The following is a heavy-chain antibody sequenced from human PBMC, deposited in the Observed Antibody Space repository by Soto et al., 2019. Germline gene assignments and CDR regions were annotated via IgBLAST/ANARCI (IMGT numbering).Heavy chain of an antibody. CDR2: INAHSGGT. J-gene: IGHJ5*02. Sequence: GASVKVSCKASGFSFTGYYIHWLRQAPGQGLECMGWINAHSGGTEYAQKFQGRVTLTRDTSIATAYLTLTSLTSDDTALYYCAKDLTRQLAYWLDPWGQGTQVTVSS. D-gene: IGHD6-6*01. V-gene: IGHV1-2*02. CDR3: AKDLTRQLAYWLDP. CDR1: GFSFTGYY.